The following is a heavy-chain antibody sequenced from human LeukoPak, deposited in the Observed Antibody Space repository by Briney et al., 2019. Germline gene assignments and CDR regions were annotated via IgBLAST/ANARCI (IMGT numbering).Heavy chain of an antibody. V-gene: IGHV3-30*18. D-gene: IGHD3-10*01. CDR2: ISYDGSNK. CDR3: AKDQKYYYGSGSYDY. CDR1: GFTFSRYG. Sequence: PGGSLRLSCAASGFTFSRYGMHWVRQAPGKGLEWVAVISYDGSNKYYADSVKGRFTISRDNSKNTLYLQMNSLRAEDTAVYYCAKDQKYYYGSGSYDYWGQGTLVTVSS. J-gene: IGHJ4*02.